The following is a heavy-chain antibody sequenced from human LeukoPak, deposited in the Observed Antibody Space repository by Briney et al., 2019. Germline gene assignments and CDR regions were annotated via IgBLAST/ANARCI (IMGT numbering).Heavy chain of an antibody. V-gene: IGHV3-30-3*01. CDR2: ISHDGSTK. Sequence: GRSLRLSCAASGFTFSSYALHWVRQAPGKGLEWVAVISHDGSTKYYADSVKGRFTISRDNSKNTLYLQMSSLRAEDTAVYYCTTDLAEDKPVVRGAEYFQHWGQGTLVTVSS. J-gene: IGHJ1*01. CDR1: GFTFSSYA. D-gene: IGHD3-22*01. CDR3: TTDLAEDKPVVRGAEYFQH.